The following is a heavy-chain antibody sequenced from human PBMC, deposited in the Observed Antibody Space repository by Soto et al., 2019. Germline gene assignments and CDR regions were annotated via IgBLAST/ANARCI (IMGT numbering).Heavy chain of an antibody. CDR1: GFTFSSYG. Sequence: GGSLRLSCAASGFTFSSYGMHWVRQAPGKGLEWVAVISYDGSNKYYADSVKGRFTISRDNSKNTLYLQMNSLRAEDTAVYYCAKDSYYDFWSGYLAPYGMDVWGQGTTVTVSS. D-gene: IGHD3-3*01. V-gene: IGHV3-30*18. CDR2: ISYDGSNK. CDR3: AKDSYYDFWSGYLAPYGMDV. J-gene: IGHJ6*02.